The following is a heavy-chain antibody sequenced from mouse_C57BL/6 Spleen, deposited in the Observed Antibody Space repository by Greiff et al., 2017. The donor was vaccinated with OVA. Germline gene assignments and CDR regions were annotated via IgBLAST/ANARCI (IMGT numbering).Heavy chain of an antibody. V-gene: IGHV5-6*01. CDR1: GFTFSSYG. CDR3: AGDYVYAMDY. J-gene: IGHJ4*01. D-gene: IGHD2-13*01. CDR2: ISSGGSYT. Sequence: DVHLVESGGDLVKPGGSLKLSCAASGFTFSSYGMSWVRQTPDKRLEWVATISSGGSYTYYPDSVKGRFTISRDNAKNTLYLQMSSLKSEDTAMYYCAGDYVYAMDYWGQGTSVTVSS.